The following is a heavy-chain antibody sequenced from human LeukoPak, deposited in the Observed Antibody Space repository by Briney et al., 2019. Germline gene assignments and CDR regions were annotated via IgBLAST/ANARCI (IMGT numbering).Heavy chain of an antibody. D-gene: IGHD6-13*01. Sequence: GASVKVSCKASGYTFTSYGISWVRQAPGQGLEWMGWISAYNGNTNYAQKLQGRVTMTTDTSTSTAYMELRSLRSDDTAVYYCARDSSLIAAAGPNWFDPWGQGTLVTVSS. J-gene: IGHJ5*02. CDR2: ISAYNGNT. CDR3: ARDSSLIAAAGPNWFDP. CDR1: GYTFTSYG. V-gene: IGHV1-18*01.